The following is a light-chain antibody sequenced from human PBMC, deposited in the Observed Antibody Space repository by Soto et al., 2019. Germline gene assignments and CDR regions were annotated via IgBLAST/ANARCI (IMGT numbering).Light chain of an antibody. V-gene: IGKV2-24*01. Sequence: DVVLTQTPLSSPVALGQPATISRRSSQSLVHANGNTFLSWLHQRPGQPPRLLIYDISKRFSGVPDRFTGSGAGTDFTLRISRVEAEDVGLYYCMQITHFPRTFGQGTKVDIK. CDR3: MQITHFPRT. CDR1: QSLVHANGNTF. CDR2: DIS. J-gene: IGKJ1*01.